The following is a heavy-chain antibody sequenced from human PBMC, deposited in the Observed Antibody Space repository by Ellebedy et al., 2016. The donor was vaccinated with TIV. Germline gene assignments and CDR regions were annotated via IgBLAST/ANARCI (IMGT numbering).Heavy chain of an antibody. Sequence: SLKISCAASGFSFSTYGMHWVRQAPGQGLEWVAVIWYDGFNKDYADSVKGRFTISRDNSKSTLYREMKSLRVEDTAVYYCAREQSPYYEILTGSFDYWGQGALVTVSS. CDR3: AREQSPYYEILTGSFDY. J-gene: IGHJ4*02. CDR1: GFSFSTYG. D-gene: IGHD3-9*01. V-gene: IGHV3-33*01. CDR2: IWYDGFNK.